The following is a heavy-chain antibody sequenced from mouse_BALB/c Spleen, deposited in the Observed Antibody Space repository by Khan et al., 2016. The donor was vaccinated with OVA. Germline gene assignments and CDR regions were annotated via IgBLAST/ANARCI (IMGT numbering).Heavy chain of an antibody. CDR2: ISSGGYYT. CDR3: ARLAYYYNSEGFAY. D-gene: IGHD1-1*01. Sequence: EVELVESGGDLVKPGGSLKLSCAASGFTFSTYGMSWVRQTPDKRLEWVATISSGGYYTYYPDSVKGRFTISRDNAKSTLYLQMSSLKSEDTAIYCCARLAYYYNSEGFAYWGQGTLVTVSA. CDR1: GFTFSTYG. J-gene: IGHJ3*01. V-gene: IGHV5-6*01.